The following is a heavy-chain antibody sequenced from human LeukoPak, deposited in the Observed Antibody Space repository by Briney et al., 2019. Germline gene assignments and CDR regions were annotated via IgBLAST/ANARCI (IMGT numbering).Heavy chain of an antibody. CDR3: AKDRGRRDGYNMDY. V-gene: IGHV3-43D*04. CDR1: GFTFDDYA. J-gene: IGHJ4*02. D-gene: IGHD5-24*01. Sequence: GGSLRLSCAASGFTFDDYAMHWVRQAPGKGLEWVSLISWDGGRTYYADSVKGRFTISTDNSKNSLYLQMNSLRAEDTALYYCAKDRGRRDGYNMDYWGQGTLVTVSS. CDR2: ISWDGGRT.